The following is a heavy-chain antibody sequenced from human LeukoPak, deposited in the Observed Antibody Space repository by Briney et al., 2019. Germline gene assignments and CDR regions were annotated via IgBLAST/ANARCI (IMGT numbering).Heavy chain of an antibody. Sequence: SETLSLTCTVSGGSISSGGYYWSWIRQHPGKGLEWIGYIYYSGSTYYNPSLKSRVTISVDTSKNQFSLKLSSVTAADTAVYYCARDRKGRNDAFDIRGQGTMVTVSS. CDR2: IYYSGST. CDR3: ARDRKGRNDAFDI. CDR1: GGSISSGGYY. V-gene: IGHV4-31*03. J-gene: IGHJ3*02.